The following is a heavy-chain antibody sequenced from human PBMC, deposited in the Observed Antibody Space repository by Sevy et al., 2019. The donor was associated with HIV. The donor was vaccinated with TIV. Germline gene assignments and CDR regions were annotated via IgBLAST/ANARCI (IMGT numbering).Heavy chain of an antibody. CDR3: VGPTLTYSSGWSYYDS. D-gene: IGHD6-19*01. CDR1: GASISSSGYY. Sequence: SDTLSLTCTVSGASISSSGYYWGWIRQPPGKGLEWIASINYVDSFFYNPSLRSRVTISSDTSNKQFSLKLNSVTAADTAIYYCVGPTLTYSSGWSYYDSWGQGTVVTVSS. V-gene: IGHV4-39*01. CDR2: INYVDSF. J-gene: IGHJ4*02.